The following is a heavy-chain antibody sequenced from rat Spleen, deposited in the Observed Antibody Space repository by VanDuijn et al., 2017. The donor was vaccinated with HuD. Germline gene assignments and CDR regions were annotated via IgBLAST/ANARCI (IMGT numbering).Heavy chain of an antibody. CDR3: ARQGLITTTSGWFAY. D-gene: IGHD1-10*01. Sequence: EVQLVESGGGLVQPGRSMKLSCAASGFTFSNYDMAWVRQAPTKGLEWVASISTSGGSTYYRDSVKGRFTVSRDNAKSTLYLQMDSLRSEDTATYYCARQGLITTTSGWFAYWGQGTLVTVSS. J-gene: IGHJ3*01. V-gene: IGHV5-25*01. CDR1: GFTFSNYD. CDR2: ISTSGGST.